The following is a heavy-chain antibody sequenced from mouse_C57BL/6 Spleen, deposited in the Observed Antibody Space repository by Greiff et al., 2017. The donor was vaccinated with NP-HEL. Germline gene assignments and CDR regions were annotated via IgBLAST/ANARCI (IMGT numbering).Heavy chain of an antibody. CDR3: ARLDGYNEGCAY. CDR2: IDPANGNT. CDR1: GFNFKNTY. Sequence: EVQLQQSVAELVRPGASVKLSCTASGFNFKNTYMHWVKQRPEQGLEWIGRIDPANGNTKYAPKFQGKATITADTSSNTAYLQLSSLTSEDTAIYYCARLDGYNEGCAYGSEGTLVTVSA. J-gene: IGHJ3*01. V-gene: IGHV14-3*01. D-gene: IGHD2-3*01.